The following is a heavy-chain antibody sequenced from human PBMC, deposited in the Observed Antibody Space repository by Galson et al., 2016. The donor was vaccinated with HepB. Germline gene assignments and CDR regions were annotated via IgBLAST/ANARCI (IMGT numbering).Heavy chain of an antibody. CDR3: KKDGRYYGSGRGGLDV. J-gene: IGHJ6*02. CDR1: GFTFSRYA. Sequence: SLRLSCAASGFTFSRYAMHWVRQAPGKGLEWVALISFDGTNKFYADSVRGRFTISRDNSKNTLYLQLNSLRAEDTAVYYCKKDGRYYGSGRGGLDVWGQGTTVIVSS. V-gene: IGHV3-30*04. CDR2: ISFDGTNK. D-gene: IGHD3-10*01.